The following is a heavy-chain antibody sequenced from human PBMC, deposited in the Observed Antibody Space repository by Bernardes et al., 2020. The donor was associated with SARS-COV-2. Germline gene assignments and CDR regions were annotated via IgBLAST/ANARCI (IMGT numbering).Heavy chain of an antibody. Sequence: SETLSLTCTVSGGSISSYYWSWIRQPPGKGLEWIGYIYYSGSTNYNPSLKSRVTISVDTSKNQFSLKLSSVTAADTAVYYCARQFFYCSSTSCYLNWFDPWGQGTLVTVSS. V-gene: IGHV4-59*01. D-gene: IGHD2-2*01. CDR2: IYYSGST. CDR3: ARQFFYCSSTSCYLNWFDP. CDR1: GGSISSYY. J-gene: IGHJ5*02.